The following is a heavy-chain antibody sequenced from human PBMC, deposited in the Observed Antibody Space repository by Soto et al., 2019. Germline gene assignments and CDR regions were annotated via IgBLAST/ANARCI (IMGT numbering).Heavy chain of an antibody. D-gene: IGHD3-10*01. CDR3: ARVATLARGVTYYMDV. J-gene: IGHJ6*03. CDR1: GFSFNTYS. V-gene: IGHV3-48*01. Sequence: EVQLVESGGGLDQPGGSLRLSCAASGFSFNTYSMNWVRQAPGKGLEWVSYISAASNTINYADSVKGRFTISRDNAKNFLALQMNSLRAEDTAVYYCARVATLARGVTYYMDVWGKGTTVTVSS. CDR2: ISAASNTI.